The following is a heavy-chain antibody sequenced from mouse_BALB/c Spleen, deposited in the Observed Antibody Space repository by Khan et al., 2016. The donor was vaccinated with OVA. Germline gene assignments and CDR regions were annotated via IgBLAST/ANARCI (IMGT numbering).Heavy chain of an antibody. CDR3: ARSGYGSLGY. V-gene: IGHV1-77*01. CDR1: GYTFTDYI. J-gene: IGHJ2*01. D-gene: IGHD1-1*01. CDR2: IYPGSGST. Sequence: QVQLQQPGPVLVKPGASVKMSCKASGYTFTDYIINWVRQRTGQGLEWIGQIYPGSGSTYYNEKFKGKATLTADKSSNTVYMQLRSLTSEDSAVYFCARSGYGSLGYWGQGTTLTVSS.